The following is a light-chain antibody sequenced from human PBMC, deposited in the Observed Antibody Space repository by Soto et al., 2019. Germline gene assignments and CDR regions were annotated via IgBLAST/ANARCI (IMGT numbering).Light chain of an antibody. CDR2: GVN. V-gene: IGLV2-14*01. J-gene: IGLJ1*01. CDR3: SSSTTSITHHV. Sequence: LTQPASVSGSPGQSITISCTGSSSDVGGYDYVSWYQQHPGKAPKLVLYGVNNRPSGVSNRFSGSKSGNTASLTISGLQAEDEAEYYCSSSTTSITHHVFGAGTKVTVL. CDR1: SSDVGGYDY.